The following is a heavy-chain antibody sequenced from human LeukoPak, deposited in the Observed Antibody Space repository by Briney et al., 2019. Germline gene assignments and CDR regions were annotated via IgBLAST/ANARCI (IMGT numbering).Heavy chain of an antibody. Sequence: GASVKVSCKASGYTFTGYYMHWVRQAPGQGLEWMGWINPNSGGTNYAQKFQGRVTMTRDTSIGTAYMELSRLRSDDTAVYYCARGGYSYGFSSNWFDPWGQGTLVTVSS. J-gene: IGHJ5*02. CDR2: INPNSGGT. CDR3: ARGGYSYGFSSNWFDP. V-gene: IGHV1-2*02. CDR1: GYTFTGYY. D-gene: IGHD5-18*01.